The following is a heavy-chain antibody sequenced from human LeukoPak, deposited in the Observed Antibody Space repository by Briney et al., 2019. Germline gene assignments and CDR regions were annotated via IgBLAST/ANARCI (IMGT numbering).Heavy chain of an antibody. V-gene: IGHV3-74*01. CDR2: IDSDGSSR. D-gene: IGHD3-10*01. CDR3: TRGGGSGSYGAFDI. Sequence: GGSLRLSCAASGFTLSSYWMHWVRQVPGKGLVWVSRIDSDGSSRIYADSVKGRFTFTRDNAKNTLYLQMSSLRAEDTAVYYCTRGGGSGSYGAFDIWGQGTMVTVSS. CDR1: GFTLSSYW. J-gene: IGHJ3*02.